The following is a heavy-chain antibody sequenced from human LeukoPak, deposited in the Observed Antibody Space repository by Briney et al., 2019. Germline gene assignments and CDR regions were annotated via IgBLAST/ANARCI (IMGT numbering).Heavy chain of an antibody. V-gene: IGHV4-39*01. Sequence: PSQTLSLTCTVSGGSISSSSYYWGWIRQPPGKGLEWIGSIYYSGSTYYNPSLKSRVTISVDTSKNQLSLKLSSVTAADTAVYYCARHAFRYYDSSGFPDFDYWGQGTLVTVSS. CDR1: GGSISSSSYY. J-gene: IGHJ4*02. CDR3: ARHAFRYYDSSGFPDFDY. CDR2: IYYSGST. D-gene: IGHD3-22*01.